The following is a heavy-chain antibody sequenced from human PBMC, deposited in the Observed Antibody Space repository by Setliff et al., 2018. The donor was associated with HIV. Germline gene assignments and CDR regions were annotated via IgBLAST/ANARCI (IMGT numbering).Heavy chain of an antibody. Sequence: SETLSLTCPVSGGSISSGSYCWNWIRQPAGRGLEWIGRIYSSGITNYNPSLKSRLTISLDTSKNQFSLQVTSVTAADTAVYYCARDPYCPNTCYEDFTFDSWGQGTLVTVSS. CDR2: IYSSGIT. J-gene: IGHJ4*02. D-gene: IGHD2-8*01. CDR1: GGSISSGSYC. V-gene: IGHV4-61*02. CDR3: ARDPYCPNTCYEDFTFDS.